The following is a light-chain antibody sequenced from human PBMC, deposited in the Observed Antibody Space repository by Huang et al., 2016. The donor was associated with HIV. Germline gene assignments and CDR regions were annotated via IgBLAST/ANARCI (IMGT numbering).Light chain of an antibody. CDR2: GAS. V-gene: IGKV3-20*01. Sequence: EAVLTQSPGTLSLSSGESATLSCRASQHVSNNYLAWYQQSPGQAPSLLIYGASRRAIGVPDRFSGNGSGTEFTLTIRRLEPEDCAVFYCQQYDGSPTTFGQGTKLEIK. CDR1: QHVSNNY. CDR3: QQYDGSPTT. J-gene: IGKJ2*01.